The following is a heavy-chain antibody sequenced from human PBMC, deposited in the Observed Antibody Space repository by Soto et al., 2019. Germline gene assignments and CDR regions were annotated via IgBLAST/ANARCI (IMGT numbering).Heavy chain of an antibody. J-gene: IGHJ6*02. CDR2: IDPSDSYT. V-gene: IGHV5-10-1*01. CDR1: GYSFTSYW. CDR3: ATLSGRKYDFWSGYYGLRHHRHYDYYGMDV. D-gene: IGHD3-3*01. Sequence: GESLKISCKGSGYSFTSYWISWVRQMPGKGLEWMGRIDPSDSYTNYSPSFQGHVTISADKSISTAYLQWSSLKASDTAMYYCATLSGRKYDFWSGYYGLRHHRHYDYYGMDVWGQGTTVTVSS.